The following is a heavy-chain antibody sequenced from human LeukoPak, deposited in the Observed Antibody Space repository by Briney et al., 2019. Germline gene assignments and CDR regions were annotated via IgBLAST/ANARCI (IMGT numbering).Heavy chain of an antibody. J-gene: IGHJ6*02. D-gene: IGHD2/OR15-2a*01. Sequence: ASVKVSCKASGYTFTSYGISWVRQAPGQGLEWMGWISAYNGNTNYAQKLQGRVTMTTDTSTSTAYMELRSLRSDDTAVYYCARESGLPSYYYYGMDVWGQGTTVTVSS. CDR3: ARESGLPSYYYYGMDV. CDR1: GYTFTSYG. CDR2: ISAYNGNT. V-gene: IGHV1-18*01.